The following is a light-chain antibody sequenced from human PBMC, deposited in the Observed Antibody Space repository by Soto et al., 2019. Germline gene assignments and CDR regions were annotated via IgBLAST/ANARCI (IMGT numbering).Light chain of an antibody. CDR2: EGS. V-gene: IGLV2-23*01. CDR1: SSDVGSYNL. CDR3: CSYAGSSTYV. Sequence: QSALTQPASVSGSRGQSINVSSTGTSSDVGSYNLVAWYQQHPGKAPKLMIYEGSKRPSGVSNRFSGSKSGNTASLTISGLQAEDEADYYCCSYAGSSTYVFGTGTKLTVL. J-gene: IGLJ1*01.